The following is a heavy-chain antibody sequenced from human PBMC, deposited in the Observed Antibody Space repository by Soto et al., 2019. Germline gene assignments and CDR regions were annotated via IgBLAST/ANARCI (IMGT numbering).Heavy chain of an antibody. Sequence: QVQLVQSGAEVKKPGASVKVSCKASGYTFTSYYMHWVRQAPGQGLEWMGIINPSGGSTSYAQKFRGRVTMNRATSTSTVYMELSSLRYEDTDLYYCARALRRRGYWGQGTLVTVSS. D-gene: IGHD4-17*01. CDR1: GYTFTSYY. J-gene: IGHJ4*02. CDR3: ARALRRRGY. V-gene: IGHV1-46*01. CDR2: INPSGGST.